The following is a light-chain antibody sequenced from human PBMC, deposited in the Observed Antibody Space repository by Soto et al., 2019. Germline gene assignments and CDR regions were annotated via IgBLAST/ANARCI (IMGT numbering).Light chain of an antibody. CDR3: QQYNNWPALT. CDR1: QSVSSN. J-gene: IGKJ4*01. V-gene: IGKV3-15*01. CDR2: SAS. Sequence: EIVMTQSPATLSVSPGERATLSCRASQSVSSNLAWYQQKPGQAPRLLIYSASTRATGIPARFSGSGSGTEFTLTISSLESADFAVYHCQQYNNWPALTFGGGTKVEIK.